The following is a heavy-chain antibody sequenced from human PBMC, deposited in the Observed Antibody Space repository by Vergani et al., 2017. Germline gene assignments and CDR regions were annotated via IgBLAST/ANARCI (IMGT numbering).Heavy chain of an antibody. CDR1: GYTFTGYY. V-gene: IGHV1-2*02. J-gene: IGHJ2*01. CDR2: INPNSGGT. Sequence: QVQLVQSGAEVKKPGASVKVSCKASGYTFTGYYMHWVRQAPGQGLEWMGWINPNSGGTNYAQKFQGRVTMTRDTSISTAYMELSRLRSDDTAVYYCAREIRDGYNLRAYWYFDLWGRGTLVTVSS. D-gene: IGHD5-24*01. CDR3: AREIRDGYNLRAYWYFDL.